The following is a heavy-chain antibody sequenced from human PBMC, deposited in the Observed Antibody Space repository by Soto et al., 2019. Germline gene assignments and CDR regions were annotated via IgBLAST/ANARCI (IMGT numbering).Heavy chain of an antibody. CDR1: GYTFTSYD. Sequence: ASVKVSCKASGYTFTSYDINWVRQATGQGLEWMGWMNPNSGNTGYAQKFQGRVTMTRNTSISTAYMELSSLRSEDTAVYYCARGTSDSYASSGRTFDIWGQGTMVTVSS. V-gene: IGHV1-8*01. D-gene: IGHD3-22*01. CDR3: ARGTSDSYASSGRTFDI. CDR2: MNPNSGNT. J-gene: IGHJ3*02.